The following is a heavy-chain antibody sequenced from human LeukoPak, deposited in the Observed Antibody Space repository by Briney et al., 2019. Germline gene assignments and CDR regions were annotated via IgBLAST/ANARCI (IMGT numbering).Heavy chain of an antibody. CDR2: IYHSGST. D-gene: IGHD4-17*01. CDR3: ARDSPGTNTVTTWGY. V-gene: IGHV4-4*02. CDR1: GGSISSSNW. Sequence: PSGTLSLTCAVSGGSISSSNWWSWVRQPPGKGLEWIGEIYHSGSTNYNPSLKSRVTISVDKSKNQFSLKLSSVTAADTAVYYCARDSPGTNTVTTWGYWGQGTLVTVSS. J-gene: IGHJ4*02.